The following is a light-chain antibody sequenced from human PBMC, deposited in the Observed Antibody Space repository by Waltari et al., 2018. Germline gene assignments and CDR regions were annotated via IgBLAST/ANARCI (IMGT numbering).Light chain of an antibody. Sequence: DIVMTQSPDSLPVSLGERAAINCTSRQSILNSSNNKNYLAWYQQKPGQPPKLLIYWASTRESGVPDRFSGSGSETDFTLTISSLQSEDVAVYYCQQYYSTPQTFGGGTRVEIK. CDR3: QQYYSTPQT. CDR1: QSILNSSNNKNY. CDR2: WAS. V-gene: IGKV4-1*01. J-gene: IGKJ4*01.